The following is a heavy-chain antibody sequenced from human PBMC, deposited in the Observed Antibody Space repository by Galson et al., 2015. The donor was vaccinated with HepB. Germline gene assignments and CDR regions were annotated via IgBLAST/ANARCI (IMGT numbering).Heavy chain of an antibody. CDR1: GYTFNSHD. V-gene: IGHV1-8*01. J-gene: IGHJ5*02. CDR2: MNPNSGNT. D-gene: IGHD3-10*01. Sequence: SVKVSCKASGYTFNSHDINWVRQAAGQGLEWMGWMNPNSGNTGYAQKFQGRVTMTRDSSISTAYMELSGLRYEDTAVYYCARGESRLGWIGELFYRHSWFDPWGQGTLVTVSS. CDR3: ARGESRLGWIGELFYRHSWFDP.